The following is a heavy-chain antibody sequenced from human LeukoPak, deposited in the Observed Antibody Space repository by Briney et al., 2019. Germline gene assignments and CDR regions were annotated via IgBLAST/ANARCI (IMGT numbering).Heavy chain of an antibody. D-gene: IGHD3-3*01. CDR3: ARDNPYYDFWSGYYPYDY. Sequence: GGSLRLSCAASGFTFSDYYMSWIRQAPGKGLEWVAVISHDGSNKYYADSVKGRFTISRDNSKNTLYLQMNSLRAEDTAVYYCARDNPYYDFWSGYYPYDYWGQGTLVTVSS. CDR2: ISHDGSNK. CDR1: GFTFSDYY. V-gene: IGHV3-30-3*01. J-gene: IGHJ4*02.